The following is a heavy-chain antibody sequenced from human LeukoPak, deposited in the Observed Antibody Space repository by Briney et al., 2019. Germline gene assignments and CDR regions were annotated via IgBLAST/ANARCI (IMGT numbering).Heavy chain of an antibody. D-gene: IGHD1-26*01. J-gene: IGHJ3*02. CDR2: IYYSGST. CDR1: GGSISSYY. V-gene: IGHV4-59*01. CDR3: ARESPTKSYYDRDAFDI. Sequence: SETLSLTCTVSGGSISSYYWSWIRQPPGKGLEWIGYIYYSGSTNYNPSLKSRVTISVDTSKNQFSLKLSSVTAADTAVYYCARESPTKSYYDRDAFDIWGQGTMVTVSS.